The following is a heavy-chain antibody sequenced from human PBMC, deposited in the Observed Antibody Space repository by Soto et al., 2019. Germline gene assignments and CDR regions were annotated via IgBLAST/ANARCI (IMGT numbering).Heavy chain of an antibody. Sequence: QPGGSLRLSCAASGFTFSSYAMSWVRQAPGKGLEWVSAISGSGGSTYYADSVKGRFTISRDNSKNTLYLQMNSLRAEDTAVYYCAKSAYGSGSYYNDYYYMDVWGKGTTVTVSS. CDR2: ISGSGGST. V-gene: IGHV3-23*01. CDR1: GFTFSSYA. D-gene: IGHD3-10*01. CDR3: AKSAYGSGSYYNDYYYMDV. J-gene: IGHJ6*03.